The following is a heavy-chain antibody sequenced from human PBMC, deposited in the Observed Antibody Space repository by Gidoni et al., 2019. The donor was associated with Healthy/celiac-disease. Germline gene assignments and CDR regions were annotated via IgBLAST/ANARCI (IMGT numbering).Heavy chain of an antibody. CDR3: AREELYGSGSYYDY. J-gene: IGHJ4*02. Sequence: QVQLQESGPGLVKPSETLSLTCTVSGGSISSYYCSWLRQPPGKGLEWIGYIYYSGSTNYNPSLKSRVTISVDTSKNQFSLKLSSVTAADTAVYYCAREELYGSGSYYDYWGQGTLVTVSS. CDR2: IYYSGST. CDR1: GGSISSYY. V-gene: IGHV4-59*01. D-gene: IGHD3-10*01.